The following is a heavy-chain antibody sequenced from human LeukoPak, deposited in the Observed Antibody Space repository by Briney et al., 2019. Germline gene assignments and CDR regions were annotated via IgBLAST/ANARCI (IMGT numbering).Heavy chain of an antibody. CDR3: GRGNLRCAARRFDY. CDR1: GFTFSSYS. CDR2: ISSSSSYI. J-gene: IGHJ4*02. Sequence: GGSLRLSCAASGFTFSSYSMNWVRQAPGKGLEWVSSISSSSSYIYYADSVKGRFTISRDNAKNSLYLQMNSLRAEGTAVYYCGRGNLRCAARRFDYWGQGPLAPVS. V-gene: IGHV3-21*01. D-gene: IGHD4-17*01.